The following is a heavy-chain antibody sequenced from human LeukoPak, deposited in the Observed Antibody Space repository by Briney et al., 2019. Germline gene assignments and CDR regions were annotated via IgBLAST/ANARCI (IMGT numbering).Heavy chain of an antibody. V-gene: IGHV1-69*04. CDR3: ASAVITNWGFDP. CDR2: IIPILGIA. D-gene: IGHD4-17*01. CDR1: GGTFSSYA. J-gene: IGHJ5*02. Sequence: SVKVSCKASGGTFSSYAISWVRQAPGQGLEWMGRIIPILGIANYAQKFQGRVTITADKSTSTAYMGLSSLRSEDTAVYYCASAVITNWGFDPWGQGTLVTVSS.